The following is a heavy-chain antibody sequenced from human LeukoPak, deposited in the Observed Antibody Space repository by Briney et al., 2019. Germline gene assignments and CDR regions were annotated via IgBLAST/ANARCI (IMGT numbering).Heavy chain of an antibody. D-gene: IGHD3-10*01. CDR3: ARDSNYYSWD. V-gene: IGHV3-21*01. J-gene: IGHJ4*02. Sequence: GGSLRLSCAASGFTFSSYTMNWVRQAPGKGLKWVSSITGTSSIIQYADSVMGRFTISRDNSKNSLYLQMNSLRAEDTAVYYCARDSNYYSWDWGQGTLVTVSS. CDR1: GFTFSSYT. CDR2: ITGTSSII.